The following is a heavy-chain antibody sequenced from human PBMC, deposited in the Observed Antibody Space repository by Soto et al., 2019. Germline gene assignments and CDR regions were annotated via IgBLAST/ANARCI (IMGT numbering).Heavy chain of an antibody. D-gene: IGHD6-13*01. V-gene: IGHV3-23*01. CDR3: AKVDRDSSSGGVDY. Sequence: GGSLRLSCAASGFTFSTYAMSWFRQAPGKGLEWVSAISGSGGGTYYADSAKGRFTISRDNSKNTLYLQMNSLRAEDTAVYYCAKVDRDSSSGGVDYWGQGTLVTVSS. J-gene: IGHJ4*02. CDR2: ISGSGGGT. CDR1: GFTFSTYA.